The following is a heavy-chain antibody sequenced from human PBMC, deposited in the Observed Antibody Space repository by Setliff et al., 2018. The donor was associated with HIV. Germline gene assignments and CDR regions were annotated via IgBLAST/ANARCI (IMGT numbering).Heavy chain of an antibody. D-gene: IGHD5-18*01. J-gene: IGHJ4*02. Sequence: PSETLSLTCSVSGGSIKNGPSSWTWIRQPAGKRLEWIGHIYTSGTTNYNSSLNSRVTISVDTSKNQFSLKLTSVTAADTAVYYCAKGVRGYNKGGLDHWGQGTLVTVSS. CDR3: AKGVRGYNKGGLDH. CDR2: IYTSGTT. V-gene: IGHV4-61*09. CDR1: GGSIKNGPSS.